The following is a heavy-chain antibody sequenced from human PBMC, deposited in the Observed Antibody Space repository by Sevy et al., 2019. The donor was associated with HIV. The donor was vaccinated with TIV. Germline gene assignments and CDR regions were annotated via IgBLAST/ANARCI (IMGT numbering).Heavy chain of an antibody. CDR3: ARDRWELLHNYFDY. CDR1: GDSVSSNSAA. D-gene: IGHD1-26*01. Sequence: SETLSLTCAISGDSVSSNSAAWNWIRQSPSRGLEWLGRTYYRSKWYNDYAVSVKSRITINPDTSKNQFSLQLNSVTPEGTAVYYCARDRWELLHNYFDYWGQGTLVTVSS. J-gene: IGHJ4*02. V-gene: IGHV6-1*01. CDR2: TYYRSKWYN.